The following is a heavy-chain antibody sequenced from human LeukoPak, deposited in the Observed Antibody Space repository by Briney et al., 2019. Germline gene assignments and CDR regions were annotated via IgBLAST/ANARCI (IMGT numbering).Heavy chain of an antibody. CDR3: AKKYGRRSAFDI. J-gene: IGHJ3*02. V-gene: IGHV4-34*01. Sequence: SETLSLTCAVHGGSFSGYYWSWIRQPPGKGLEWIGEINHSGSTNYNPSLKSRVTISVDTSKNQFSLKLSSVTAADTAVYYCAKKYGRRSAFDIWGQGTMVTVSS. D-gene: IGHD1-26*01. CDR1: GGSFSGYY. CDR2: INHSGST.